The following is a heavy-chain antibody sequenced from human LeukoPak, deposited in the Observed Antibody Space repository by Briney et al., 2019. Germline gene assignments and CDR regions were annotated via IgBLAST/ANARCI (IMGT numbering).Heavy chain of an antibody. V-gene: IGHV1-69*04. Sequence: ASVKVSCKASGGTFISYAISWVRQAPGQGLEWMGRIIPILGIANYAQKFQGRVTITADKSTSTPYMELSSLRSEDTAVYYCARGYAYNCFDPWGQGTLVTVSS. D-gene: IGHD2-2*01. J-gene: IGHJ5*02. CDR3: ARGYAYNCFDP. CDR1: GGTFISYA. CDR2: IIPILGIA.